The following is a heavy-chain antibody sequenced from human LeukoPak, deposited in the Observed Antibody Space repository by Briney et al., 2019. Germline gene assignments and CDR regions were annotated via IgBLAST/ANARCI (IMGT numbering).Heavy chain of an antibody. CDR2: TKPEGSAE. D-gene: IGHD2-15*01. V-gene: IGHV3-7*01. Sequence: GGSLRLSCAASGFSFRNYWMGWVRQAPGKGLEWVANTKPEGSAEYYADSVRGRFTASRDNANNLLYLQMNRLRAEETAVYYCARDGGLHTNFDYWGQGTLLTVSS. CDR3: ARDGGLHTNFDY. J-gene: IGHJ4*02. CDR1: GFSFRNYW.